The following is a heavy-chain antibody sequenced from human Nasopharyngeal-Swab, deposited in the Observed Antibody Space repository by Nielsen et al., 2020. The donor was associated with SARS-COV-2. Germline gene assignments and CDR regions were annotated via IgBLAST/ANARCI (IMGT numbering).Heavy chain of an antibody. J-gene: IGHJ4*02. CDR3: ARGSFYYYDSSGYYYSY. Sequence: ASVKVSCKASGYTFTSYDINWVRQATGQGLEWMGWMNPNSDNTGYAQKFQGRVTMTRNTSISTAYMELSSLRSEDTAVYYCARGSFYYYDSSGYYYSYWGQGTLVTVLL. CDR2: MNPNSDNT. V-gene: IGHV1-8*01. D-gene: IGHD3-22*01. CDR1: GYTFTSYD.